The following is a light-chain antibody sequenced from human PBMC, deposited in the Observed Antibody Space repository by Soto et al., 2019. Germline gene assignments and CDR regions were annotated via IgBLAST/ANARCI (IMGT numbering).Light chain of an antibody. CDR3: QQYNSYLWT. CDR1: QSINNY. Sequence: DIQMTQSPSSLSASVGDRVTITCRASQSINNYLHWFQQKPGKAPKLLIYAASTLQGGVPSRFSGSGSGTDFTLTISSLHPEDFATYYCQQYNSYLWTFGQGTKVEIK. CDR2: AAS. V-gene: IGKV1-39*01. J-gene: IGKJ1*01.